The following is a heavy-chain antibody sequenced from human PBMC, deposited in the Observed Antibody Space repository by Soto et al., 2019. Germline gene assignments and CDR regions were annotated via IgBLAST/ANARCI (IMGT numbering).Heavy chain of an antibody. J-gene: IGHJ4*02. D-gene: IGHD5-12*01. CDR1: GGAFGSYA. V-gene: IGHV1-69*01. Sequence: QVQLVQSGAEVKKPGSSVKVSCKASGGAFGSYAINWVRQAPGQGLEWMGGIIPMFDTTNYAQRFLGRVTVTADESTSTVYLELTRPRSEDTAMYYCTRHRGYSSGYWGQDFWGQGTLVTVSS. CDR3: TRHRGYSSGYWGQDF. CDR2: IIPMFDTT.